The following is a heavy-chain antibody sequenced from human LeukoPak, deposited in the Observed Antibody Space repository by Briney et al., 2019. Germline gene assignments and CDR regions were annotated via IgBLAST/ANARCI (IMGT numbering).Heavy chain of an antibody. CDR3: AREASGVVTAIRGAFYYYYMDV. CDR2: INHSGNT. J-gene: IGHJ6*03. D-gene: IGHD2-21*02. V-gene: IGHV4-34*01. CDR1: GGSFSGYY. Sequence: PSETLSLTCAVYGGSFSGYYWSWIRQPPGKGLEWIGEINHSGNTNYNPSLKSRVTISVDTSKNQFSLKLSSVTAADTAVYYCAREASGVVTAIRGAFYYYYMDVWGIGTTVTVSS.